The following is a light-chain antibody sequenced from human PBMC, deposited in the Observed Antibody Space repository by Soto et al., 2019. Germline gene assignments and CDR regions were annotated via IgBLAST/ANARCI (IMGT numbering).Light chain of an antibody. V-gene: IGLV2-14*01. CDR3: SSYTSSTTEV. J-gene: IGLJ1*01. CDR1: SRDVGGYNY. Sequence: QSALTQPASVSGSPGQSITISCTGTSRDVGGYNYVSWYQQHPGKAPKLMIYDVSSRPSGVSNRFSGSKSGNTASLTISGLQAEDEADYYSSSYTSSTTEVFGTGTKVTVL. CDR2: DVS.